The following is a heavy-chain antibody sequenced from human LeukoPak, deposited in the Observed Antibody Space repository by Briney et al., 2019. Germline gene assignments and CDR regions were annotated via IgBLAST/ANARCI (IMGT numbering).Heavy chain of an antibody. Sequence: GGSLRLSCAASGFTFSSYGMSWVRQAPGKGLEWVSAISGSGGSTNYADSVKGRFTISRDNSKNTLYLQMNSLRAEDTAVFYCAKSWAQYFDYWGQGTLVIVSS. CDR2: ISGSGGST. D-gene: IGHD7-27*01. CDR1: GFTFSSYG. V-gene: IGHV3-23*01. CDR3: AKSWAQYFDY. J-gene: IGHJ4*02.